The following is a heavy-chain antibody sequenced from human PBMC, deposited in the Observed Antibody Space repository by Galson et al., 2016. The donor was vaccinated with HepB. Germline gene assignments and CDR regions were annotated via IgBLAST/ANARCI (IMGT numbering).Heavy chain of an antibody. D-gene: IGHD3-10*01. Sequence: CTVSGGAFNGYYWSWIRQSPGKGLEWIGDINHSRSTNCNPSLKSRITVSIDTSKREFSLNLTSVTAADTAVYYCARTGSSMVRGDRGMAFDYWAQGTLVTVSS. J-gene: IGHJ4*02. CDR2: INHSRST. CDR3: ARTGSSMVRGDRGMAFDY. CDR1: GGAFNGYY. V-gene: IGHV4-34*01.